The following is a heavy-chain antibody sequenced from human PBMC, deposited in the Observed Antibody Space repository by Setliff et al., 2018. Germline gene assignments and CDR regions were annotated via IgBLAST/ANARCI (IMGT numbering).Heavy chain of an antibody. V-gene: IGHV4-34*01. CDR3: ARMSGFQYMDV. J-gene: IGHJ6*03. CDR1: GGTFTYYY. D-gene: IGHD3-3*01. CDR2: ITHTGTTGST. Sequence: PSETLSLTCAASGGTFTYYYWTWIRQSPAKGLEWIGEITHTGTTGSTKYNPSLKSRVTMSIDASKRQFSLKLTSVTAADTAVYYCARMSGFQYMDVWGKGTTVTVSS.